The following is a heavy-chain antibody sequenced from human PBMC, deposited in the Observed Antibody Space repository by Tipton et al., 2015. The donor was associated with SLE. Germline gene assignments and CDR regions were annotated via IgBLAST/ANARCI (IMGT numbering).Heavy chain of an antibody. CDR2: ISHTGIN. Sequence: TLSLTCTVSGDSITSNNYHWSWIRQTAGKGLEWIGRISHTGINIYNPSLKSRLTMSVDTSKNQFSLSLTSVTATDTAAYYCTRGGFDWGFPYVDYWGQGALVTVSS. J-gene: IGHJ4*02. V-gene: IGHV4-61*02. CDR3: TRGGFDWGFPYVDY. D-gene: IGHD3-9*01. CDR1: GDSITSNNYH.